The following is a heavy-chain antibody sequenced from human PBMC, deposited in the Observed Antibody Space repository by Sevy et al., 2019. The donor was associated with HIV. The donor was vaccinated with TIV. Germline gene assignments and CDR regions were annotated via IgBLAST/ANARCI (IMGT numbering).Heavy chain of an antibody. Sequence: ASVKVSCKASGYTFTGFFIHWSRQAPGQGLDWMGWIDPNDGGTNYAQKFHGRVTMTTDTSISTAYMELSSLKSDDTAMYFCARPTYQLPHHWFAPWGQGTLVTVSS. CDR1: GYTFTGFF. J-gene: IGHJ5*02. V-gene: IGHV1-2*02. CDR2: IDPNDGGT. D-gene: IGHD2-2*01. CDR3: ARPTYQLPHHWFAP.